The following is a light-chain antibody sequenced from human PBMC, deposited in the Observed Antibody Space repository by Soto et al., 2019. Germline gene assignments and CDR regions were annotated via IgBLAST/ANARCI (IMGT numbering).Light chain of an antibody. CDR2: DAS. CDR3: QQRSSWLT. V-gene: IGKV3-11*01. CDR1: QSVSSY. J-gene: IGKJ4*01. Sequence: EIVLTRSPATLSLSPGERATLSCRASQSVSSYLAWYQQKPGQAPRLLIYDASNRATGIPARFSGSGSGTDFTLTISSLEPDDFAVYYCQQRSSWLTFGGGTKVDIK.